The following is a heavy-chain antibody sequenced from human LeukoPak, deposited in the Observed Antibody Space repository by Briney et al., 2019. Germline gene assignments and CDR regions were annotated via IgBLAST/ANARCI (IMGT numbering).Heavy chain of an antibody. CDR2: IIPILGIA. CDR3: ARVPGYSSSWYNWFDP. V-gene: IGHV1-69*04. CDR1: GGTFSSYA. D-gene: IGHD6-13*01. J-gene: IGHJ5*02. Sequence: SVKVSCKASGGTFSSYAISWVRQAPGQGLEWMGRIIPILGIANYAQKFQGRVTITADKSTSTAYMELSSLRSEDTAVYYCARVPGYSSSWYNWFDPWGQGTLVTVSS.